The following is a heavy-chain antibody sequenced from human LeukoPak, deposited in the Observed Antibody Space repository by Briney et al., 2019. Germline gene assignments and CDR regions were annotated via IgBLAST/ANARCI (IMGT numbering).Heavy chain of an antibody. CDR1: GFVFDYCA. Sequence: GGSLRLSCEPSGFVFDYCAMHWIRQAPGRGLEWVSVISWSGGTSYADSVKGRFTVSRDNTKNSLFLHMNSLRSNDTASYYCVKDTSPTYYGYFDSWGQGTLVTVSS. D-gene: IGHD3-10*01. CDR2: ISWSGGT. V-gene: IGHV3-43D*03. J-gene: IGHJ4*02. CDR3: VKDTSPTYYGYFDS.